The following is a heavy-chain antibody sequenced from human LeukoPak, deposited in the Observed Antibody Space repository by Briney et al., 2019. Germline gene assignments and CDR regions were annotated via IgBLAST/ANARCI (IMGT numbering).Heavy chain of an antibody. CDR2: IYPGDSDT. D-gene: IGHD6-19*01. V-gene: IGHV5-51*01. CDR3: ARLPILSIAMAGTDYYFDY. J-gene: IGHJ4*02. Sequence: GESLKISCKGSGYSFTSYWIGWVRQMPGKGLEWMGIIYPGDSDTRYRPSFQGQVTISADKSISTAYLQWSSLKASDTAMYYCARLPILSIAMAGTDYYFDYWGQGTLVTVSS. CDR1: GYSFTSYW.